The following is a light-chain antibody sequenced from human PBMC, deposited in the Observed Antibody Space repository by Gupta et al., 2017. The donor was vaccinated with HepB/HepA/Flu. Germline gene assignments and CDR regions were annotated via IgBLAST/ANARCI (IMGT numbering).Light chain of an antibody. CDR3: RQDNDWRLT. CDR1: QSVSSN. J-gene: IGKJ5*01. Sequence: ILITPSPATLSVSPGERATLSCRASQSVSSNLASYQHKPGQAPRLLIYGASTRATGVPARFSGSRSGTEFTLSITSRLSPDYAFYSCRQDNDWRLTFGQGTRLEIK. CDR2: GAS. V-gene: IGKV3-15*01.